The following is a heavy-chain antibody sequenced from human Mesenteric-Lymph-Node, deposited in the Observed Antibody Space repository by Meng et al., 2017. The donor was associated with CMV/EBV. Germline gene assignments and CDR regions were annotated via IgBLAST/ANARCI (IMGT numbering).Heavy chain of an antibody. CDR2: IIPILGIA. V-gene: IGHV1-69*02. D-gene: IGHD6-13*01. J-gene: IGHJ5*02. CDR3: AGGIAAAGSRWFDP. Sequence: QVKLVQFGAVVKKPGSSAKVSCMASGGTFSSYTIGWVRQAPGQGLEWMGRIIPILGIANYAQKFQGRVTITADKSTSTAYMELSSLRSEDTAVYYCAGGIAAAGSRWFDPWGQGTLVTVSS. CDR1: GGTFSSYT.